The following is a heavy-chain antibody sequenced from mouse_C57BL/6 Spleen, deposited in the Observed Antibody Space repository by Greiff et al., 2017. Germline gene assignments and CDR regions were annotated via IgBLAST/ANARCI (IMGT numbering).Heavy chain of an antibody. Sequence: VMLVESGPELVKPGASVKISCKASGYAFSSSWMNWVKQRPGKGLEWIGRIYPGDGDTNYNGKFKGKATLTADKSSSTAYMQLSSLTSEDSAVYFCARSPAQATCAYWGQGTLVTVSA. J-gene: IGHJ3*01. CDR3: ARSPAQATCAY. CDR2: IYPGDGDT. CDR1: GYAFSSSW. D-gene: IGHD3-2*02. V-gene: IGHV1-82*01.